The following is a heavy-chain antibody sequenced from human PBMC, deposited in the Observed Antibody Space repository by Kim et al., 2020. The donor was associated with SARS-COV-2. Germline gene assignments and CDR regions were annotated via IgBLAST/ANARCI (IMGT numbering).Heavy chain of an antibody. V-gene: IGHV3-74*01. CDR3: ARSKYITSSLEY. Sequence: NDADSVKGRFTIARDNAKNTLYLQMNTLRAEDTAVYFCARSKYITSSLEYWGQGTLVTVSS. D-gene: IGHD6-6*01. J-gene: IGHJ4*02.